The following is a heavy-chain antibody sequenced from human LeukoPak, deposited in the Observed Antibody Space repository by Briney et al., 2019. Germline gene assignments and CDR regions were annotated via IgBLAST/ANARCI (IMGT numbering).Heavy chain of an antibody. V-gene: IGHV3-11*05. J-gene: IGHJ4*02. CDR1: GFTFSDYY. Sequence: GGSLRLSCAASGFTFSDYYMSWVRQAPGKGLEWISYITSSSSFTIYADSVRGRFTISRDNAKNSLYLQMNSLRADDTAVYYCARERYGGSYDFDYWGQGTQVTVSA. D-gene: IGHD1-26*01. CDR2: ITSSSSFT. CDR3: ARERYGGSYDFDY.